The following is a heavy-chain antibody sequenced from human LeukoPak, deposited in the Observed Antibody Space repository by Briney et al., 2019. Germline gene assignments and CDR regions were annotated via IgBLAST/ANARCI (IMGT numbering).Heavy chain of an antibody. Sequence: GGSLRLSCAASGFTFSSYWMHWVRQAPGKGLVWVSRINSEGKTTSYADSVKGRFTISRDNAKNTLYLQMNSLRAEDTAVYYCAKWYIVAAARYFDYWGQGTLVTVSS. V-gene: IGHV3-74*01. CDR3: AKWYIVAAARYFDY. CDR1: GFTFSSYW. D-gene: IGHD6-13*01. J-gene: IGHJ4*02. CDR2: INSEGKTT.